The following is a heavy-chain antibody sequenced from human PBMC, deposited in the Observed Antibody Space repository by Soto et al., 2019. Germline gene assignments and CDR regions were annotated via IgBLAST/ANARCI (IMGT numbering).Heavy chain of an antibody. D-gene: IGHD1-26*01. CDR1: GGSISSTDW. J-gene: IGHJ4*02. CDR2: IYHGGST. V-gene: IGHV4-4*02. CDR3: ESSKSGGSYYFDY. Sequence: QVQLQESGPGLVKPSGTLSLTCAVSGGSISSTDWWSWVRQPPGKGLVWIGEIYHGGSTNYNPSHKSRVTISVDRSKNQFSLKLTSVTAADTAVYYCESSKSGGSYYFDYWGQGTLVTVSS.